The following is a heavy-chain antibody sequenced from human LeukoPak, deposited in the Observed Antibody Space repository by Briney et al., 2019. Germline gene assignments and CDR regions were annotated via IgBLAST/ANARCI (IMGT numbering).Heavy chain of an antibody. CDR3: ARDPYCSSTSCYDYFDY. Sequence: PGRSLRLSCAASGFTFSNYGMHWVRQAPGKGLEWVAVIWYNGSNQYYADFGKGRFTISRDNSKNTPYLQMNSLRAEDTAVYYCARDPYCSSTSCYDYFDYWGQGTLVTVSS. J-gene: IGHJ4*02. D-gene: IGHD2-2*01. CDR2: IWYNGSNQ. CDR1: GFTFSNYG. V-gene: IGHV3-33*01.